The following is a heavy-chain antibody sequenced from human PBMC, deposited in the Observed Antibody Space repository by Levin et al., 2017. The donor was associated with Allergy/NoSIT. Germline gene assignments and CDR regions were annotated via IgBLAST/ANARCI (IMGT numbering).Heavy chain of an antibody. CDR2: LYYSGSS. V-gene: IGHV4-39*01. Sequence: PSETLSLTCTVSGDSISSSSYYWGWIRQPPGKGLEWIGSLYYSGSSYYNPSLKSRVTISVDTSKNQFSLKLSSVTAADTAVYYCARQTRGYSSGGDDYWGQGTLVTVSS. D-gene: IGHD6-19*01. J-gene: IGHJ4*02. CDR3: ARQTRGYSSGGDDY. CDR1: GDSISSSSYY.